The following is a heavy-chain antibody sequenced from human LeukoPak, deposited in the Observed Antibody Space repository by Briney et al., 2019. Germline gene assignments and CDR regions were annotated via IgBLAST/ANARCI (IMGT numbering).Heavy chain of an antibody. CDR1: GGSISSYY. CDR3: ARVSRAYDILTGSFGDYYYYGTDV. J-gene: IGHJ6*02. CDR2: IYTSGST. V-gene: IGHV4-4*07. D-gene: IGHD3-9*01. Sequence: SETLSLTCTVSGGSISSYYWSWIRQPAGKGLEWIGRIYTSGSTNYNPSLKSRVTMSVDTSKNQFSLKLSSVTAADTAVYYCARVSRAYDILTGSFGDYYYYGTDVWGQGTTVTVSS.